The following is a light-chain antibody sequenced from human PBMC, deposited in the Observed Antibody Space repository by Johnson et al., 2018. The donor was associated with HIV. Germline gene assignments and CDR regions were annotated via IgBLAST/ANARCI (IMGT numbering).Light chain of an antibody. Sequence: QSVLTQPPSVSAAPGQKVTISCSGSSSNIGNNYVSWYQQLPGTAPKLLIFDNNKRPSGIPDRFSGSKSGTSATLGITGLQTGDEADYYCETWDSSLSTGGVFRTGTKVTVL. J-gene: IGLJ1*01. CDR3: ETWDSSLSTGGV. CDR2: DNN. CDR1: SSNIGNNY. V-gene: IGLV1-51*01.